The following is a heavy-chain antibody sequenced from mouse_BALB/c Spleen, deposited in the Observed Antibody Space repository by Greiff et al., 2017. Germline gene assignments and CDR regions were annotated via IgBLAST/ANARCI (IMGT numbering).Heavy chain of an antibody. CDR2: IDPENGDT. CDR1: GFNIKDYY. V-gene: IGHV14-4*02. Sequence: EAQLQQSGAELVRSGASVKLSCTASGFNIKDYYMHWVKQRPEQGLEWIGWIDPENGDTEYAPKFQGKATMTADTSSNTAYLQLSSLTSEDTAVYYCRGITTGVDYWGQGTTLTVSS. CDR3: RGITTGVDY. J-gene: IGHJ2*01. D-gene: IGHD2-4*01.